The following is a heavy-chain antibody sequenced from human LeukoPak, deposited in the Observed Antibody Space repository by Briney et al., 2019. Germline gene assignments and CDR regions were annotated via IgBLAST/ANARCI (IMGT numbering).Heavy chain of an antibody. Sequence: ASVKVSCKASGYTFTGYYMHWVRQAPGQGLEWMGWINPNSGGTNYAQKLQGRVTMTTDTSTSTAYMELRSLRSDDTAVYYCARDWGYYESSGFDYWGQGTLVTVSS. CDR3: ARDWGYYESSGFDY. CDR1: GYTFTGYY. D-gene: IGHD3-22*01. CDR2: INPNSGGT. J-gene: IGHJ4*02. V-gene: IGHV1-2*02.